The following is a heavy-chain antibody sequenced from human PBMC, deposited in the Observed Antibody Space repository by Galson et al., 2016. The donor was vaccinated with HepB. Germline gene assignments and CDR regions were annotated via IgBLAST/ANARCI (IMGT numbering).Heavy chain of an antibody. CDR3: ARSYGGYAFDI. CDR1: GGSISPYF. D-gene: IGHD4-23*01. J-gene: IGHJ3*02. Sequence: SETLSLTCTVSGGSISPYFWSWIRRPPGKGLEWIAYIYFSGATNYNPPLKSRVTITPDTSKGQFSLKVTSVTAADPAVYYCARSYGGYAFDIWGQGTMVTVSS. V-gene: IGHV4-59*01. CDR2: IYFSGAT.